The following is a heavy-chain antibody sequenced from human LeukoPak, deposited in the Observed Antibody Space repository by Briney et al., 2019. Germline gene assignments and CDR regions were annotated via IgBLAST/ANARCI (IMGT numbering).Heavy chain of an antibody. J-gene: IGHJ6*03. Sequence: SETLSLTCTVSGGSISSYYWSWIRQPPGKGLEWIGYIYTSGSTNYNPSLKSRVTISVDTSKNQFSLKLSSVTAADTAVYYCATLLSSSSFPYYYYYMDVWGKGTTVTVSS. CDR2: IYTSGST. D-gene: IGHD6-6*01. CDR3: ATLLSSSSFPYYYYYMDV. V-gene: IGHV4-4*09. CDR1: GGSISSYY.